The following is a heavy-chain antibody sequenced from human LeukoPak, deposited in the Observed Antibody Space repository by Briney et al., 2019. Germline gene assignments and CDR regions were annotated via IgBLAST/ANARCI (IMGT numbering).Heavy chain of an antibody. CDR1: GFTFSNYS. CDR3: ATTGSGSYYDY. V-gene: IGHV3-21*01. Sequence: GGSLRLSCAASGFTFSNYSVNWVRQAPGKGLEWVSSISSSSSYIYYADSVKGRFTISRDNAKNTLFLQMNSLRAEDTAVYYCATTGSGSYYDYWGQGTLVTVSS. CDR2: ISSSSSYI. J-gene: IGHJ4*02. D-gene: IGHD1-26*01.